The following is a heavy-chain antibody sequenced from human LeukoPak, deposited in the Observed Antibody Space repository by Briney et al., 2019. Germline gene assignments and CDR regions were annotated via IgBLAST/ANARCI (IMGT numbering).Heavy chain of an antibody. CDR2: LSGSGEST. Sequence: PGGSLRFSCAASGFTFSSYAMSWVRHAPGKGLEWVSGLSGSGESTYYADSVKGRFTISRDNSKNTLYLQMNSLRAEDTAMYYCARDSYQDYYGRFDPWGQGTLVIVSS. CDR3: ARDSYQDYYGRFDP. V-gene: IGHV3-23*01. D-gene: IGHD3-10*01. CDR1: GFTFSSYA. J-gene: IGHJ5*02.